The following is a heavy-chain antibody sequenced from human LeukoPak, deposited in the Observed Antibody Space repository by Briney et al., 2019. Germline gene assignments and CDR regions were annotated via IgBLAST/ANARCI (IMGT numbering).Heavy chain of an antibody. CDR1: GFTFSTYT. V-gene: IGHV3-23*01. CDR2: VGQDGRST. CDR3: ARADSSDRSFDY. D-gene: IGHD3-22*01. Sequence: PGGALKLSCATSGFTFSTYTMNWVRQAPGEGLQWVSGVGQDGRSTHYADSVKGRFAISRDNSKNTLYLQMNSLRAEDTAVYYCARADSSDRSFDYWGQGTLVTVSS. J-gene: IGHJ4*02.